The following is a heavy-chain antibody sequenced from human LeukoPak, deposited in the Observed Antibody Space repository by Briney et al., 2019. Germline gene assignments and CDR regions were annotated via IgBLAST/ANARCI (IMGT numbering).Heavy chain of an antibody. Sequence: GGSLRLSCTASGFTFSTYWMTWVRQAPGKGLEWVANVKQDGSEKHYVDSVKGRFTISRDNAKNSLFLQMNSLRAEDTAVYYCARSHGDYLVQGALVTVSS. CDR1: GFTFSTYW. CDR2: VKQDGSEK. J-gene: IGHJ4*02. V-gene: IGHV3-7*03. CDR3: ARSHGDY.